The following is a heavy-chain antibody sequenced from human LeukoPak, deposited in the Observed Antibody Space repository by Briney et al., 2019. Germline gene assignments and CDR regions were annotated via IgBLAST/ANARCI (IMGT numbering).Heavy chain of an antibody. CDR3: ARGPERYFDGLDDWFDP. V-gene: IGHV1-8*01. Sequence: GASVKVSCKASGYTFTSYDINWVRQATGQGLEWMGWMNPNSGNTGYAQKFQGRVTMTRNTSISTAYMELSSLRSEDTAVYYCARGPERYFDGLDDWFDPWGQGTLVTVSS. J-gene: IGHJ5*02. CDR2: MNPNSGNT. D-gene: IGHD3-9*01. CDR1: GYTFTSYD.